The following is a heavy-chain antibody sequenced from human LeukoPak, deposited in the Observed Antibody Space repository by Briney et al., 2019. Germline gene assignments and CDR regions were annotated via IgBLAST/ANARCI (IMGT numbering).Heavy chain of an antibody. Sequence: GGSLRLSCAASGFTFSDYYMSWIRQAPGKGLEWVSAISGSGGSTYYADSVKGWFTISRDNAKNTLYLQMNSLRAEDTAVYYCAREPSPIYYDSSGFDYWGQGTLVTVSS. CDR1: GFTFSDYY. CDR2: ISGSGGST. CDR3: AREPSPIYYDSSGFDY. D-gene: IGHD3-22*01. V-gene: IGHV3-23*01. J-gene: IGHJ4*02.